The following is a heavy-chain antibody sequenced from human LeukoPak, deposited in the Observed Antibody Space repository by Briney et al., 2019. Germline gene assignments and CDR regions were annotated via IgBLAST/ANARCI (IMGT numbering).Heavy chain of an antibody. CDR1: GYTFTSYA. Sequence: SLKLSSTASGYTFTSYAISGVRQAPGQGVEWIGWICAYNGNTNYAQKLQGRVTMTTDTSTSTAYMELRSLRSDDTAVYYCARERGGIRVGEFSYSDYWGEGTLVTVSS. V-gene: IGHV1-18*01. CDR2: ICAYNGNT. CDR3: ARERGGIRVGEFSYSDY. J-gene: IGHJ4*02. D-gene: IGHD3-16*02.